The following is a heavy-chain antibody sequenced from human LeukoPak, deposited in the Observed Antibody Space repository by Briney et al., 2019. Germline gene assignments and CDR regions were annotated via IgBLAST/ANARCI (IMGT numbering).Heavy chain of an antibody. V-gene: IGHV4-59*08. CDR2: IFYTGSS. CDR3: ARVSLRYFDWF. D-gene: IGHD3-9*01. Sequence: SETLSLTCTVSGASISSYYWSWIRQPPGKGLEWIGHIFYTGSSNYNPSLKSRVTISVDTSKNQFSLKLSSVTAADTAVYYCARVSLRYFDWFWGQGTLVTVSS. CDR1: GASISSYY. J-gene: IGHJ4*02.